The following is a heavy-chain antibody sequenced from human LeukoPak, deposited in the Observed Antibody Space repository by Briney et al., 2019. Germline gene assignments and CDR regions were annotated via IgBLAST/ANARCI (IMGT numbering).Heavy chain of an antibody. CDR3: ARSLDASWLQCPEF. CDR2: INTYSGNT. D-gene: IGHD5-24*01. Sequence: EASVKVSCKASGYTFTSYGITWVRQAPGQGLEWMGWINTYSGNTNYAQKLQGRVTMTTDTSTSTAYMELRSLRSDDTAVYYCARSLDASWLQCPEFWGQGTLVTVSP. CDR1: GYTFTSYG. V-gene: IGHV1-18*01. J-gene: IGHJ4*02.